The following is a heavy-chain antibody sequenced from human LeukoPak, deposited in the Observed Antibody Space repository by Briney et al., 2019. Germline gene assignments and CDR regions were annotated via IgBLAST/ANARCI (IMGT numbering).Heavy chain of an antibody. Sequence: GESLILSCAASGYTFSNAWMSSVRQAPGKGLEWVGRIKSKPKGGTTDYAEPVKGRFTIARDDSKNTLYLQMNSLKTEDTAVYYCTTEVGYCSSTSCYSFDYWGQGTLVTVSS. CDR3: TTEVGYCSSTSCYSFDY. V-gene: IGHV3-15*01. J-gene: IGHJ4*02. CDR2: IKSKPKGGTT. D-gene: IGHD2-2*02. CDR1: GYTFSNAW.